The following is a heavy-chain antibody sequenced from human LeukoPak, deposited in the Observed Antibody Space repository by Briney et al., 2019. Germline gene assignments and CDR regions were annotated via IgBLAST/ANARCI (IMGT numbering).Heavy chain of an antibody. Sequence: PGGSLRLSCAASGFTFSGSAMHWVRQASGKGLEWVGRIRGKANSYATAYAASVKGRFTISRDDSKNTAYLQMNSLKTEDTVVYYCTRHAQYSSGWYGVYWGQGTLVTVSS. J-gene: IGHJ4*02. CDR1: GFTFSGSA. CDR3: TRHAQYSSGWYGVY. D-gene: IGHD6-19*01. V-gene: IGHV3-73*01. CDR2: IRGKANSYAT.